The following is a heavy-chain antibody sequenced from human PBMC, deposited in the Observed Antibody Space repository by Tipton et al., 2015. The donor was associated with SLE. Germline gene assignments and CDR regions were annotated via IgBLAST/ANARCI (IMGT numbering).Heavy chain of an antibody. CDR2: VNHSGST. Sequence: TLSLTCAVYGGSFSGYYWSWIRQPPGKGLEWIGEVNHSGSTNYKSSLKSRVTISVDTSKNQFSLKLSSVTAADTAVYYCARGPYYGSGSYYNPLYYYYGMDVWGQGTTVTVSS. V-gene: IGHV4-34*01. CDR3: ARGPYYGSGSYYNPLYYYYGMDV. D-gene: IGHD3-10*01. J-gene: IGHJ6*02. CDR1: GGSFSGYY.